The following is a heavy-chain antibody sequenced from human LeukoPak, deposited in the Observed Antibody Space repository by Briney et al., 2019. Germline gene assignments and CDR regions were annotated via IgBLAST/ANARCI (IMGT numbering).Heavy chain of an antibody. CDR3: ARDRLLATGTTSFYYYGMDV. J-gene: IGHJ6*02. D-gene: IGHD1-1*01. CDR1: GGTFISYA. CDR2: IIPIFGTA. V-gene: IGHV1-69*01. Sequence: ASVKVSCKASGGTFISYAISWVRQAPGQGLEWMGGIIPIFGTANYAQKFQGRVTITADESTSTAYMELSSLRSEDTAVYYCARDRLLATGTTSFYYYGMDVWGQGTTVTVSS.